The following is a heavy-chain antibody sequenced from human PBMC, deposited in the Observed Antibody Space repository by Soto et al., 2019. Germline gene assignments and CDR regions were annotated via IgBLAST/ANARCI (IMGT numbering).Heavy chain of an antibody. CDR1: GFSFNTFG. Sequence: QVQLVESGGAVVQPGRSLRLSCAASGFSFNTFGMHWVRQAPGKGLEWLTVISYDGSDKYYADSVEGRFIISRDNSENTLYLQKNSLRPDDTAVYYCARGPYYGSGTLDYWGQGTLVTVSS. J-gene: IGHJ4*02. D-gene: IGHD3-10*01. V-gene: IGHV3-30*03. CDR2: ISYDGSDK. CDR3: ARGPYYGSGTLDY.